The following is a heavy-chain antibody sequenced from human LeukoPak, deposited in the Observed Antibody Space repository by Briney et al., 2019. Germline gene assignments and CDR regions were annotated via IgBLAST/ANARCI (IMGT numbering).Heavy chain of an antibody. J-gene: IGHJ4*02. Sequence: PSETLSLTCAVYGGSFSGYYWSWIRQPPGKGLEWIGEINHSGSTNYNPSLKSRVTISVDTPKNQFSLKLSPVTAADTAVYYCARGPRITMVRGVPPYFDYWGQGTLVTVSS. CDR3: ARGPRITMVRGVPPYFDY. V-gene: IGHV4-34*01. CDR1: GGSFSGYY. CDR2: INHSGST. D-gene: IGHD3-10*01.